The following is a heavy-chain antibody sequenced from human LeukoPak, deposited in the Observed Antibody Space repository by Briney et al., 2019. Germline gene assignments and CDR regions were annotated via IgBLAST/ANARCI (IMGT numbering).Heavy chain of an antibody. Sequence: GGSLRLSCAASGFTFGSYWMTWVRQAPGKGLEWVANIKQDGSERYYVDSMKGRVTISRDNAKKSLYLEVNSLSAEDTAVYYCVRDGGYSGYEYWGQGTLVTVSS. CDR3: VRDGGYSGYEY. J-gene: IGHJ4*02. CDR2: IKQDGSER. CDR1: GFTFGSYW. D-gene: IGHD5-12*01. V-gene: IGHV3-7*04.